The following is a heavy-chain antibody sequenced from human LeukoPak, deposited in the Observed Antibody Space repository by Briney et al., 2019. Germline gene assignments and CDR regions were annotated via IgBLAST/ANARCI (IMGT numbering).Heavy chain of an antibody. D-gene: IGHD5-18*01. CDR1: GYSFTSYW. Sequence: GESLKISCKGSGYSFTSYWIGWVRQMPGKGLEWMGIIYPGDSDTRYSPSFQGQVTISADKSISTAYLQWISLKASDTAMYYCARTKDTATPGTRKIYYYMDVWGKGTTVTVSS. J-gene: IGHJ6*03. CDR3: ARTKDTATPGTRKIYYYMDV. V-gene: IGHV5-51*01. CDR2: IYPGDSDT.